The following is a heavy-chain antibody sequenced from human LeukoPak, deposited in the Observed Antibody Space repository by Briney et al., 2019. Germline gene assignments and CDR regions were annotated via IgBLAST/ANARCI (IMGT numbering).Heavy chain of an antibody. J-gene: IGHJ4*02. CDR1: GLTVSSSY. Sequence: GGSLRLSCAASGLTVSSSYMSWVRQAPGKGLEWVGRIKPKTDGETTEYAAPVKGRFSISRDDSKNMLYLQMNSLKTEDTAVYYCITPLPYSAQGGQGTLVTVSS. V-gene: IGHV3-15*01. D-gene: IGHD2-21*01. CDR3: ITPLPYSAQ. CDR2: IKPKTDGETT.